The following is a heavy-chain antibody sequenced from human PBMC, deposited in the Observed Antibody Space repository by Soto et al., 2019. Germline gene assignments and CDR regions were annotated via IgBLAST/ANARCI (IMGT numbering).Heavy chain of an antibody. CDR3: ARDRLAVAGPGYWYFDL. V-gene: IGHV3-11*01. J-gene: IGHJ2*01. CDR2: ISSSGSTI. CDR1: GFTFQDYY. Sequence: GSPRLSRSGPGFTFQDYYIRWVPQGPGEGLEWVSYISSSGSTIYYADSVKGRFTISRDNAKNSLYLQMNSLRAEDTAVYYCARDRLAVAGPGYWYFDLWGRGTLVTVSS. D-gene: IGHD6-19*01.